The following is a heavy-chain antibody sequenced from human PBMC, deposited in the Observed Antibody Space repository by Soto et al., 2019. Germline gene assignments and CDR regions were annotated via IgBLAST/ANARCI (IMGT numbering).Heavy chain of an antibody. CDR1: GFSLSTSGVG. Sequence: SGPTAAEHTKTLTLTCTCCGFSLSTSGVGVGWIRQPPGKALEWLALIYWDDDKRYSPSLKSRLTITKDTSKNQVVLTMTNMDPVDTATYYCAHRRTSHSGICFGDAFDIWGQGT. CDR3: AHRRTSHSGICFGDAFDI. J-gene: IGHJ3*02. V-gene: IGHV2-5*02. D-gene: IGHD1-26*01. CDR2: IYWDDDK.